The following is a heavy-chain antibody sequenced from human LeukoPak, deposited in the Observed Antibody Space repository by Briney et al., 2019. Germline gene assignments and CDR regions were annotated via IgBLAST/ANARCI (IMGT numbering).Heavy chain of an antibody. J-gene: IGHJ6*03. CDR1: GFTFSSYS. CDR3: TRHVGDYNYYYYMDV. CDR2: IRSKANSYAT. V-gene: IGHV3-73*01. Sequence: GGSLRLSCAASGFTFSSYSMNWVRQASGKGLEWVGRIRSKANSYATAYAASVKGRFTISRDDSKNTAYLQMNSLKTEDTAVYYCTRHVGDYNYYYYMDVWGKGTTVTVSS.